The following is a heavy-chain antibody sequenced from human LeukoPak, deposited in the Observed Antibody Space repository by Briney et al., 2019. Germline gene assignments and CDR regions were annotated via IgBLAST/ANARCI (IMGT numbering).Heavy chain of an antibody. CDR1: GFTFSSYG. Sequence: GGSLRLSCAASGFTFSSYGMHWVRQAPGKGLEWVAVIWYDGSNKYYTDSVKGRFTISRDNSKNTLYLQMNSLRAEDTAVYYCARPRTDYYDSSGYYEFSYWGQGTLVTVSS. D-gene: IGHD3-22*01. J-gene: IGHJ4*02. CDR2: IWYDGSNK. CDR3: ARPRTDYYDSSGYYEFSY. V-gene: IGHV3-33*01.